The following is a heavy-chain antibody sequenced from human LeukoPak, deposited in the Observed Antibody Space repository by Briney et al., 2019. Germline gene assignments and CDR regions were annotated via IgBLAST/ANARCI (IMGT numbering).Heavy chain of an antibody. V-gene: IGHV4-39*07. J-gene: IGHJ3*02. CDR1: GGSISSSSYY. D-gene: IGHD6-6*01. CDR2: IYHSGFT. Sequence: LSETLSLTCTVSGGSISSSSYYWGWIRQPPGKGLEWIGSIYHSGFTHYNPSLKSRFTISVDTSKNPFSLKLNSVTAADTAVYYCARALSSSSNAFDIWGQGTLVTVSS. CDR3: ARALSSSSNAFDI.